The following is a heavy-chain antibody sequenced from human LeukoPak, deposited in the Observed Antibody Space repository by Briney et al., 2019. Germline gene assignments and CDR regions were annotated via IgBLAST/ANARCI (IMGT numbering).Heavy chain of an antibody. CDR3: ARRIAAAGLYFDY. J-gene: IGHJ4*02. CDR2: ISSSGGTL. CDR1: GFPSSVYY. V-gene: IGHV3-11*04. Sequence: GGSLRLSFAASGFPSSVYYLSWFRQAPGKGLEWVSYISSSGGTLYYADSVKGRFTICRDNAKNSLYLQMNSLRAEDTAVHYCARRIAAAGLYFDYWGQGTLVTLSS. D-gene: IGHD6-13*01.